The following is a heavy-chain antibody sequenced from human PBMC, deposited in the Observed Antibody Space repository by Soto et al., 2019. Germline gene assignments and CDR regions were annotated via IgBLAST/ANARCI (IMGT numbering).Heavy chain of an antibody. D-gene: IGHD6-25*01. CDR3: ARNIPSRPAAGDYYDYGMDV. Sequence: GASVKVSCKASGYTFTSYGISWVRQAPGQGLEWMGWISAYNGNTNYAQKLQGRVTMTTDTSTSTAYMELRSLRSDDTAVYYCARNIPSRPAAGDYYDYGMDVWGQGMTVTVS. V-gene: IGHV1-18*01. CDR2: ISAYNGNT. J-gene: IGHJ6*02. CDR1: GYTFTSYG.